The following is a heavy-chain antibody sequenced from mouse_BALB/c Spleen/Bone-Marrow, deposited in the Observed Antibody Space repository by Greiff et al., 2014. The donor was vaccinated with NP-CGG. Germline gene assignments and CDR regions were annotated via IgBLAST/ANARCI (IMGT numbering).Heavy chain of an antibody. Sequence: QVQLKESGAELVKPGASVKMSCKASGYTFTSYWMHWVKQRPGQGLEWIGVIDPSDSHTSYNQKFKGKATLTVDTSSSTAYMQLSSLTSEDSAVYYCTIPTARACFDYWGQGTTLTVSS. CDR3: TIPTARACFDY. CDR1: GYTFTSYW. D-gene: IGHD3-2*01. J-gene: IGHJ2*01. V-gene: IGHV1S127*01. CDR2: IDPSDSHT.